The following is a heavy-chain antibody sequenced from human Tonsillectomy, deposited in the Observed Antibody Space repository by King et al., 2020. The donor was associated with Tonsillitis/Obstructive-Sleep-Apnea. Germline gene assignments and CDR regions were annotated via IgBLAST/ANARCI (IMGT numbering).Heavy chain of an antibody. CDR2: IKQDGSEK. Sequence: VQLVESGGGLVQSGGSLRLSCAASGFTISSYWMSWVRQAPGKGLEWVANIKQDGSEKHYVDSVKGRFTISRDNAKNSLYLQLNSLRAEDTAVYYCASEGGHGMGFDYWGQGTLVTDSS. V-gene: IGHV3-7*01. CDR1: GFTISSYW. D-gene: IGHD3-16*01. CDR3: ASEGGHGMGFDY. J-gene: IGHJ4*02.